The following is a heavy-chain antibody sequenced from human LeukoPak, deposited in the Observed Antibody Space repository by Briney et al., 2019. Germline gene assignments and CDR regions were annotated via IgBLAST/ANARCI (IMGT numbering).Heavy chain of an antibody. CDR3: ARETYEWLAY. CDR1: GYTLTSFV. D-gene: IGHD3-22*01. J-gene: IGHJ4*02. Sequence: GASVKVSCKASGYTLTSFVINWVRQAPGQGLEWMGWISTYNGNTEYAQKLQGRVSMTTDTSTSTAYMELRSLRSDDTAVYYGARETYEWLAYWGQGTLVTVSS. V-gene: IGHV1-18*01. CDR2: ISTYNGNT.